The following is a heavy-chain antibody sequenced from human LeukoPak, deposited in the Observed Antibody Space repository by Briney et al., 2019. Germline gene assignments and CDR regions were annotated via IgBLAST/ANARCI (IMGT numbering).Heavy chain of an antibody. V-gene: IGHV3-30*02. Sequence: GGSLRLSCAASGFTFSSYGMHWVRQAPGKGLEWVAFIRYDGSNKYYADSVKGRFTISRDNSKNTLYLQMNSLRAEDTAVYYCAKDPTAGFWSGYYFDYWGQGTLVTVSS. J-gene: IGHJ4*02. CDR2: IRYDGSNK. D-gene: IGHD3-3*01. CDR3: AKDPTAGFWSGYYFDY. CDR1: GFTFSSYG.